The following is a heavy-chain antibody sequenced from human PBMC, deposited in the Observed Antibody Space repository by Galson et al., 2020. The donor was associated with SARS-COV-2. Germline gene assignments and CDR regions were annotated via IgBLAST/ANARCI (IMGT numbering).Heavy chain of an antibody. CDR2: IYYSGST. J-gene: IGHJ6*02. CDR1: GGSISSGGYY. V-gene: IGHV4-31*03. D-gene: IGHD3-10*01. CDR3: ARDRSRFGELLSPSPYYYYYYGMDV. Sequence: SETLSLTCTVSGGSISSGGYYWSWIRQHPGKGLEWIGYIYYSGSTYYNPSLKSRVTISVDTSKNQFSLKLSSVTAADTAVYYCARDRSRFGELLSPSPYYYYYYGMDVWGQGTTVTVSS.